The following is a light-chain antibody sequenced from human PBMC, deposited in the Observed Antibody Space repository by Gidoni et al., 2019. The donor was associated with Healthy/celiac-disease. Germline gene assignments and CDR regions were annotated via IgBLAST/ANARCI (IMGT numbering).Light chain of an antibody. CDR2: GAS. CDR3: QQYGSSPGT. J-gene: IGKJ1*01. V-gene: IGKV3-20*01. Sequence: EIVLTQSPGTLSLSPGERATLSCRASQSVSSSYLAWYQQKPVQAPRRLIYGASSRATGIPDRFSGSGSGTDFTLTISRLEPEDFAVYYCQQYGSSPGTFGQGTKVEIK. CDR1: QSVSSSY.